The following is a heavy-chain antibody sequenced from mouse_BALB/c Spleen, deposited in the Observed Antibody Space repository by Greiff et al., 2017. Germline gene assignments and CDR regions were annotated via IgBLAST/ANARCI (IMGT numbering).Heavy chain of an antibody. D-gene: IGHD2-2*01. CDR1: GFNIKDTY. V-gene: IGHV14-3*02. CDR2: IDPANGNT. Sequence: DVKLQESGAELVKPGASVKLSCTASGFNIKDTYMHWVKQRPEQGLEWIGRIDPANGNTKYDPKFQGKATITADTSSNTAYLQLSSLTSEDTAVYYCAKGLSPLSFDYWGQGTTLTVSS. J-gene: IGHJ2*01. CDR3: AKGLSPLSFDY.